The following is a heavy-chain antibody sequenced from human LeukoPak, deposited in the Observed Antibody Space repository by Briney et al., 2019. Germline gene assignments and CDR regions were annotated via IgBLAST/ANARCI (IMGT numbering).Heavy chain of an antibody. CDR1: GYTFTSYY. CDR3: ARPGGGGVIVN. V-gene: IGHV1-46*01. Sequence: ASVKVSCTASGYTFTSYYMHWVRQALGQGLEWMGIINPSGGSTSYAQKFQGRVTMTRDTSTSTVYMELSSLRSEDTAVYYCARPGGGGVIVNWGQGTLVTVSS. CDR2: INPSGGST. J-gene: IGHJ4*02. D-gene: IGHD3-16*02.